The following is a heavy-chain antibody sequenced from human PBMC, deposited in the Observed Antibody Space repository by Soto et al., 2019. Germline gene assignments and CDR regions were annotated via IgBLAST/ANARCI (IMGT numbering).Heavy chain of an antibody. V-gene: IGHV4-30-4*01. Sequence: TLSLTCTVSGGAISSGDYYWSWIRQPPGKGLEWIGYIYYSGSTYYNPSLKSRVTISVDTSKNQFSLKLSSVTAADTAVYYCARDSRQDYYYYGMDVWGQGTTVTVSS. CDR3: ARDSRQDYYYYGMDV. J-gene: IGHJ6*02. CDR1: GGAISSGDYY. CDR2: IYYSGST.